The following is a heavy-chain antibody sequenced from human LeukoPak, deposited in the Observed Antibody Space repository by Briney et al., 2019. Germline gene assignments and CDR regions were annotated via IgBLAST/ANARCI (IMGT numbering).Heavy chain of an antibody. D-gene: IGHD1-26*01. V-gene: IGHV4-39*01. CDR2: IYYSGST. CDR1: GGSISSSSYY. Sequence: SETLSLTCTVSGGSISSSSYYWGWIRQPPGKGLEWIGSIYYSGSTYYNPSLKSRVTISVDTSKNQFSLKLSSVTAADTAVYYCASPPRGYYQHFDYWGQGTLVTVSS. CDR3: ASPPRGYYQHFDY. J-gene: IGHJ4*02.